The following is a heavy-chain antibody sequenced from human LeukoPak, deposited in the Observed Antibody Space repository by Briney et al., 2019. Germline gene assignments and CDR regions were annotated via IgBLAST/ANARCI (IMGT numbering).Heavy chain of an antibody. CDR2: ISSSSSYT. J-gene: IGHJ1*01. CDR3: ARALSSNITPFQH. Sequence: KPGGSLRLSCAGSGFTFSDYHMSWIRQAPGKGLEWVSYISSSSSYTNYADSVKGRFTISRDNAKNSLYLQMNSLRAEDTAVYYCARALSSNITPFQHWGQGTLVTVSS. V-gene: IGHV3-11*06. CDR1: GFTFSDYH. D-gene: IGHD6-13*01.